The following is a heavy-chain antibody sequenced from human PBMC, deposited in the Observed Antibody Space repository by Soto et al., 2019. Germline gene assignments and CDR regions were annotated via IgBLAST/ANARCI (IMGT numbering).Heavy chain of an antibody. D-gene: IGHD1-26*01. CDR1: GYTFTSYG. CDR3: ARELGRSNYATVDY. CDR2: ISAYNGNT. Sequence: QVQLVQSGAEVKKPGASVKVSCKASGYTFTSYGISWVRQAPGQGLEWMGWISAYNGNTKYAQKLHGRVTTTTYTFPSSAYMELRSLRSDDTVGQCCARELGRSNYATVDYWGQGTLATVSS. J-gene: IGHJ4*02. V-gene: IGHV1-18*01.